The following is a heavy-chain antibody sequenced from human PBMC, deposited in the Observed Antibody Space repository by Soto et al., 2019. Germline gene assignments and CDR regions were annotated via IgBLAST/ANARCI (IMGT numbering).Heavy chain of an antibody. J-gene: IGHJ3*02. CDR2: TYYRSKWKT. D-gene: IGHD3-16*01. V-gene: IGHV6-1*01. Sequence: QTLSLPSAISGDSVSSNSAACNLVRQAPSRGLEWLGRTYYRSKWKTDYAVSVRGRITISPDTSKNQFSLQLNSVTPGDTAVYYCARGDVIDIWGRGTMVTVSS. CDR1: GDSVSSNSAA. CDR3: ARGDVIDI.